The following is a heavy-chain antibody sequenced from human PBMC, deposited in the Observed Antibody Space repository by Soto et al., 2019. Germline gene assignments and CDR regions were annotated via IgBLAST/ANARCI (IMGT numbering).Heavy chain of an antibody. CDR1: GGSISSSSYY. D-gene: IGHD6-25*01. CDR3: ARHSPGRTPANY. J-gene: IGHJ4*02. Sequence: QLQLQESGPGLVKPSETLSLTCTVSGGSISSSSYYWGWTRQPPGKGLEWIGSIYYSGSTYYNPSLKSRVTISVDTSKNQFSLKLSSVTAADTAVYYCARHSPGRTPANYWGQGTLVTVSS. V-gene: IGHV4-39*01. CDR2: IYYSGST.